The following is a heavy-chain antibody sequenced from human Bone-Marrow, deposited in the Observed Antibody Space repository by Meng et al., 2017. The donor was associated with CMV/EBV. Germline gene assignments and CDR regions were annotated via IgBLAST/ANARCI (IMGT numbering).Heavy chain of an antibody. J-gene: IGHJ4*02. CDR3: ARSGSGWYRGGMDY. CDR2: INPKSGNT. CDR1: GYNFFNYD. Sequence: ASVKVSCKASGYNFFNYDINWLRHTTGQGLEYMGWINPKSGNTDYARKFQGRITFTRNTSTNTAFMEVNSLRSEDTAFYYCARSGSGWYRGGMDYWGQGTLVTVSS. V-gene: IGHV1-8*03. D-gene: IGHD6-19*01.